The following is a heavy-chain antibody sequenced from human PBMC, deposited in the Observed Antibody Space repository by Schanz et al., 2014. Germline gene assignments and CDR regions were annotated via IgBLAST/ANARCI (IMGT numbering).Heavy chain of an antibody. D-gene: IGHD2-15*01. Sequence: EVQLVESGGGLVQPRGSLRLSCSASGFTFSTYAMSWARQTPGKGLEWVSSITTGGNTYYRDSVKGRFIVTRDNSKNTLYLEMNRLRDDDTAVYYCTKDKQGSRSDDSWGQGTLVTVSS. CDR2: ITTGGNT. CDR3: TKDKQGSRSDDS. J-gene: IGHJ5*01. V-gene: IGHV3-23*04. CDR1: GFTFSTYA.